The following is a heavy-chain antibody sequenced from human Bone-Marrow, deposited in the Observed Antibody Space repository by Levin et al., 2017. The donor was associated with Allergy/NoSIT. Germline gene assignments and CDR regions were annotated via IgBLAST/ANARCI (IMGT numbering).Heavy chain of an antibody. CDR1: GFTFIDSF. V-gene: IGHV3-74*01. CDR3: ARDYYYRMDV. CDR2: INSDGSNT. Sequence: GESLKISCAASGFTFIDSFMHWVRQAPGKGMVWVSLINSDGSNTVYADSVTGRFIVSRDNAKNTVYLQMNSLTAEDTGIYYCARDYYYRMDVWGQGTTVTVSS. J-gene: IGHJ6*02.